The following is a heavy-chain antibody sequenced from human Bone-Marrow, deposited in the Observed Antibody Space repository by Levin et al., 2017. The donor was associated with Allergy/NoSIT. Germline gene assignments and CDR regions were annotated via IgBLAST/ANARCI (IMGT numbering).Heavy chain of an antibody. CDR3: ARAPPYCTGGNCYYYDH. Sequence: VASVKVSCKGSGYSFTRNWIGWVRQMPGKGLEWMGIIYPGDSDTRYSPSFQGQVTISADESISTAYLQWSSLKASDTAMYYCARAPPYCTGGNCYYYDHWGQGTLVTVSS. CDR2: IYPGDSDT. CDR1: GYSFTRNW. J-gene: IGHJ4*02. D-gene: IGHD2-15*01. V-gene: IGHV5-51*01.